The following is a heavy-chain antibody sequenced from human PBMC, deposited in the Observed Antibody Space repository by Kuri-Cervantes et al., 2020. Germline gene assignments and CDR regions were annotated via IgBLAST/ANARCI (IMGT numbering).Heavy chain of an antibody. V-gene: IGHV4-39*07. D-gene: IGHD6-19*01. CDR3: ARVSVAGTVFFDY. J-gene: IGHJ4*02. CDR2: INHSGST. CDR1: GGSISSGDYY. Sequence: SETLSLTCTVSGGSISSGDYYWSWIRQPPGKGLEWIGEINHSGSTNYNPSLKSRVTISVDTSKNQFSLKLSSVTAADTAVYYCARVSVAGTVFFDYWGQGTLVTVSS.